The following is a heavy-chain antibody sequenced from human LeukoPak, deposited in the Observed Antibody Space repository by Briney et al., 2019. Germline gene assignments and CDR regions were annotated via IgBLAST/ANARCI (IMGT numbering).Heavy chain of an antibody. CDR3: ARRTGSGYYLYYFDY. CDR1: GYSFTNYW. Sequence: GESLKISCKGSGYSFTNYWIGWVRQMPGKGLEWMGIIYPGDSDTRYSPSFQGQVTISADKSISTAYLQWSSLKASDTAMYYCARRTGSGYYLYYFDYWGQGTLVTVSS. J-gene: IGHJ4*02. D-gene: IGHD3-22*01. CDR2: IYPGDSDT. V-gene: IGHV5-51*01.